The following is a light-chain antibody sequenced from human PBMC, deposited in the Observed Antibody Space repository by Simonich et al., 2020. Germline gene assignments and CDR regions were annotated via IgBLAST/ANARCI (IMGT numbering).Light chain of an antibody. J-gene: IGKJ4*01. CDR3: QQYNNWPPLT. V-gene: IGKV3-15*01. CDR2: GAS. CDR1: QSVSSN. Sequence: EIVLTQSPATLSLSPGERATLSCRASQSVSSNLAWYQQKPGQAPRRLIYGASTRATGIPARFSGSGSVTEFTLTISSLQSEDFAVYYCQQYNNWPPLTFGGGTKVEIK.